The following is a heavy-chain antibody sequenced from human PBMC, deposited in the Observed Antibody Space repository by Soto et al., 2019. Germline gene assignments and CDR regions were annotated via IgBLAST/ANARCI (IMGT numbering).Heavy chain of an antibody. D-gene: IGHD2-15*01. CDR2: ISSSGTTI. CDR1: GFTFSDYF. Sequence: QVQLVESGGGLVKPGGSLRLSCAASGFTFSDYFMTWIRQAPGKGLEWVSYISSSGTTIFYADSVQGRFTITRDNAKKSLYLEINRRRAEDTAVYYCARDCGRGYSGFDSWGQGTLVTVSS. J-gene: IGHJ4*02. CDR3: ARDCGRGYSGFDS. V-gene: IGHV3-11*01.